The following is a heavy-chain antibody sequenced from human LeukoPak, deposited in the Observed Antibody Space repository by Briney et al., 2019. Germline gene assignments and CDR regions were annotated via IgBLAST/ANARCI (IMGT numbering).Heavy chain of an antibody. CDR3: ARPFTILGAFDI. V-gene: IGHV1-18*01. J-gene: IGHJ3*02. Sequence: ASVKVSCKASGYTFTNYGISWVRQAPGQGLEWMGWISAYNGNTNYAQKLQGRVTMTTDTSTSTAYMELRSLRSDDTAVYYCARPFTILGAFDIWGQGTMVTVSS. CDR1: GYTFTNYG. D-gene: IGHD3-9*01. CDR2: ISAYNGNT.